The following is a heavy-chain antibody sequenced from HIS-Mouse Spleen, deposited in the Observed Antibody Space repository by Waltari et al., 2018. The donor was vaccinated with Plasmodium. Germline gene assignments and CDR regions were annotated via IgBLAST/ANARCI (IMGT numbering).Heavy chain of an antibody. CDR3: ASSWYWYFDL. Sequence: VQLVESGGGLVQPGGSLRLSCAASGFNFGSYWMSWVRQAPGKGLEWVANIKQDGSEKYYVDSVKGRFTISRDNAKNSLYLQMNSLRAEDTAVYYCASSWYWYFDLWGRGTLVTVSS. J-gene: IGHJ2*01. CDR1: GFNFGSYW. CDR2: IKQDGSEK. D-gene: IGHD6-13*01. V-gene: IGHV3-7*01.